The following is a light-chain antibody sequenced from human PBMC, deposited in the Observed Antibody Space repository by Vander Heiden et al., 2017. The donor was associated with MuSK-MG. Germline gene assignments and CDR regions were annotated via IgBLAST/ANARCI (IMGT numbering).Light chain of an antibody. V-gene: IGKV4-1*01. CDR1: QSVLYSIDNKNY. CDR3: QQYYTIPPT. CDR2: WAS. Sequence: DFVMTQSPDSLAVSLGERATIECKSSQSVLYSIDNKNYFAWYQQKPGQPPNLLIYWASTRESGVPDRFSGSGSGTDFTLTISNLHAEDVAVYYCQQYYTIPPTFGQGTKLEIK. J-gene: IGKJ2*01.